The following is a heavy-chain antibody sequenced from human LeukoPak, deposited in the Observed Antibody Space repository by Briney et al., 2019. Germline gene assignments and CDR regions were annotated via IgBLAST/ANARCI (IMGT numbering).Heavy chain of an antibody. CDR3: ARVGKTSSAY. Sequence: GGSLRLSCAASGFTFTNHPMHWVRQTSGNRLEYLSAISPSGDRTWYADSVKGRFTISRDNSKNAVYLQMGSLRGEDMAVYYCARVGKTSSAYWGQGTLVTVSS. J-gene: IGHJ4*02. V-gene: IGHV3-64*02. CDR2: ISPSGDRT. CDR1: GFTFTNHP.